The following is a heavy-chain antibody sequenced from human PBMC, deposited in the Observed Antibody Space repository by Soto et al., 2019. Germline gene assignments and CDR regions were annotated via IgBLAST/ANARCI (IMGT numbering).Heavy chain of an antibody. J-gene: IGHJ3*02. V-gene: IGHV4-30-4*01. CDR2: IYYSGST. Sequence: SETLSLTCTVSGGSISSGDYYWSWIRQPPGKGLERIGYIYYSGSTYYNPSLKSRVTISVDTSKNQFSLKLSSVTAADTAVYYCARYYYDSRGGAFDIWGQGTMVTVSS. D-gene: IGHD3-22*01. CDR1: GGSISSGDYY. CDR3: ARYYYDSRGGAFDI.